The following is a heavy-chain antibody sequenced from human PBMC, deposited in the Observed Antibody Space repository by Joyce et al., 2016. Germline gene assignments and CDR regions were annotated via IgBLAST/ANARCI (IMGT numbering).Heavy chain of an antibody. J-gene: IGHJ6*02. CDR2: INEDCIDQ. CDR1: GLTFTTFW. CDR3: ARGRGMGV. V-gene: IGHV3-7*03. Sequence: EAQLVESGGALVQPGESVKLSCAASGLTFTTFWRSWARQAPGKGLEWVANINEDCIDQCYVDSVRGRFTISRDNAKNSLYLQMNGLRAEDTAVYYCARGRGMGVWGQGTTVIVSS.